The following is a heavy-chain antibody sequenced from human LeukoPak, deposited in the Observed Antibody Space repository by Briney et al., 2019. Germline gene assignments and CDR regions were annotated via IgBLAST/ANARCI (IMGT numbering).Heavy chain of an antibody. J-gene: IGHJ4*02. CDR3: AKDAGYDSTSFDY. CDR1: GFIFDDYA. Sequence: GRSLRLSCAASGFIFDDYAMHWVRQVPGKGLEWVSGISWNGGSIGYADSVKGRFTISRDSAKNSLYLQMNSLRAEDTALFYCAKDAGYDSTSFDYWGQGTLVTVSS. CDR2: ISWNGGSI. D-gene: IGHD5-12*01. V-gene: IGHV3-9*01.